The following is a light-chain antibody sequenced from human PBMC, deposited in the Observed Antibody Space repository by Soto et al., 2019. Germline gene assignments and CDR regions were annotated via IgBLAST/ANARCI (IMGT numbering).Light chain of an antibody. J-gene: IGKJ4*01. CDR3: QQANSFFALT. Sequence: DIQLTQSPSSVSASIGDSVTSTCRASQDISTWLAWYQLKPGKAPKLLIFAASSLLTGVPSRFSGSGSGTEFTLTISGLQAADFATYYCQQANSFFALTFGGGTHVEIK. CDR1: QDISTW. V-gene: IGKV1D-12*01. CDR2: AAS.